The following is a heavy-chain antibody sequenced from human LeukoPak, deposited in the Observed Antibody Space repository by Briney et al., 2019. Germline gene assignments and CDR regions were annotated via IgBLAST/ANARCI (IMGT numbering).Heavy chain of an antibody. CDR2: VFYNGKT. CDR3: ARRSPLVVVTAAHYYDY. D-gene: IGHD2-21*02. Sequence: PSATLSLTCTVSGDSITNSNYFWGWIRQPPGQGLEWIGQVFYNGKTHYNPSLKSRVIISTDTSKNQFSLTLTAVTAADTAIYYCARRSPLVVVTAAHYYDYWGQGTLVTVSS. J-gene: IGHJ4*02. CDR1: GDSITNSNYF. V-gene: IGHV4-39*01.